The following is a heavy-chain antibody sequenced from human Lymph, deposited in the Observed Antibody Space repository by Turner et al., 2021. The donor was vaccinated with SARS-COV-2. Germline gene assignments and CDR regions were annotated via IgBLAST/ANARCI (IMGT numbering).Heavy chain of an antibody. V-gene: IGHV4-59*08. J-gene: IGHJ5*02. D-gene: IGHD2-21*02. CDR2: IFYRGST. Sequence: QLQLQESSPRLMKPLETLSLTCTVSGCSMNNNYWSWIRQPPGNRLEWIGFIFYRGSTNYNPSPKSRVNISVDTSENQFSLKLNSVTDADTAIYYRARQTVNNWVDPWGQGTLVTVSS. CDR1: GCSMNNNY. CDR3: ARQTVNNWVDP.